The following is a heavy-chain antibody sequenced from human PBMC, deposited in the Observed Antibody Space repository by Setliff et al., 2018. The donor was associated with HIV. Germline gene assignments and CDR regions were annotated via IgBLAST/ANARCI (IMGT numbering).Heavy chain of an antibody. V-gene: IGHV4-39*01. D-gene: IGHD3-3*01. CDR2: IYYSGRA. CDR1: GGSISSSGYY. Sequence: PSETLSLTCTVSGGSISSSGYYWAWIRQPPGKGLEWIGTIYYSGRAHYNPSLKSRVTISVDTPKNQFSLKLSSVTAADTAVYYCAAYFDFWSGYGLRGVVPCMDVWGKGTTVTVSS. CDR3: AAYFDFWSGYGLRGVVPCMDV. J-gene: IGHJ6*03.